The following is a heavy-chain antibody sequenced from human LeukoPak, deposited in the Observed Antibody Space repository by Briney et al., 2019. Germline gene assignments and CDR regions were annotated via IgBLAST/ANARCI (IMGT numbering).Heavy chain of an antibody. CDR3: AKDPPRAYYDFWSGEFDY. J-gene: IGHJ4*02. CDR1: GFTFSSYA. V-gene: IGHV3-23*01. CDR2: ISGSGGST. D-gene: IGHD3-3*01. Sequence: GGSLRLSCAASGFTFSSYAMTWVRQAPGKGLEWVSAISGSGGSTYYADSVKGRFTISRDNSKNTLYLQMNSLRAEDTAVYYCAKDPPRAYYDFWSGEFDYWGQGTLVTVSS.